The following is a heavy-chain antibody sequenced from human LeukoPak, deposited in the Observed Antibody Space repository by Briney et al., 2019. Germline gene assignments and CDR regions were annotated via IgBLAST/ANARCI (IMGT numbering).Heavy chain of an antibody. CDR2: IYRGGST. J-gene: IGHJ4*02. Sequence: GGSLRLSCAASGFTFDVYGMNWVRQAPGKGLEWVSIIYRGGSTYYADSVKGRFTVSRDNSKNTLYLQMNSLRAEDTAVYYCARGGARQQLVENYFDYWGQGTLVTVSS. D-gene: IGHD6-13*01. CDR1: GFTFDVYG. CDR3: ARGGARQQLVENYFDY. V-gene: IGHV3-53*01.